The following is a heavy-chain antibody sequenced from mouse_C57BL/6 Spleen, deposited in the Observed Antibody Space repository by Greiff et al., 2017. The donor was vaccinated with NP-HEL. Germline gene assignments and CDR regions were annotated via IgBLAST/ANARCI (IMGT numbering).Heavy chain of an antibody. CDR2: ISSGGSYT. D-gene: IGHD4-1*01. V-gene: IGHV5-6*01. Sequence: EVNVVESGGDLVKPGGSLKLSCAASGFTFSSYGMSWVRQTPDKRLEWVATISSGGSYTYYPDSVKGRFTISRDNAKNTLYLQMSSLKSEDTAMYYCARHVWENFDYWGQGTTLTVSS. J-gene: IGHJ2*01. CDR3: ARHVWENFDY. CDR1: GFTFSSYG.